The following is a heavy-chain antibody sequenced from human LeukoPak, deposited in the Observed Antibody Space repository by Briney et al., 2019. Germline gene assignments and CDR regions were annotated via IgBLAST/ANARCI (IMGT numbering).Heavy chain of an antibody. J-gene: IGHJ4*02. V-gene: IGHV3-53*01. Sequence: PGGSLRLSCAASGFTVSSNYMSWVRQAPGKGLEWVSVIYSGGSTYYSDSVKGRFTISRDNSKNTLYLQMNSLRAEDTAVYYCARETVAGLQYYFDYWGQGTLVTVSS. CDR3: ARETVAGLQYYFDY. D-gene: IGHD6-19*01. CDR1: GFTVSSNY. CDR2: IYSGGST.